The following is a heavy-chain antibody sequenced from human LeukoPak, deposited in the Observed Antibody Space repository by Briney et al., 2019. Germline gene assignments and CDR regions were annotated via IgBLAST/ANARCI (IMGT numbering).Heavy chain of an antibody. CDR3: AREGKLTPGCFSP. CDR1: AASISNYH. V-gene: IGHV4-4*07. Sequence: PSETLSLTCTVSAASISNYHWSWIRHPAGKVLEWIGRISTSGSTNYNPSLKSRVTMSVDTSKSQFSLRLSSVTAADTAVYHCAREGKLTPGCFSPWGQGTLDTVSS. CDR2: ISTSGST. J-gene: IGHJ5*02. D-gene: IGHD2-15*01.